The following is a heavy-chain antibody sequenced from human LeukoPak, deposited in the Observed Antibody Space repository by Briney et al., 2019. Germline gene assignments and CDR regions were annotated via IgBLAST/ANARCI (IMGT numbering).Heavy chain of an antibody. V-gene: IGHV1-2*06. Sequence: ASVKVSCKASGYTFTGYYMNWVRQAPGQGLEWMGRINPNTGGTNYAQNFQGSVTMTRDTSITTVYMELSRLRSDDTAVYYCARGEAAISYYYYYMDVWDKGTTVTVSS. D-gene: IGHD5-18*01. J-gene: IGHJ6*03. CDR3: ARGEAAISYYYYYMDV. CDR1: GYTFTGYY. CDR2: INPNTGGT.